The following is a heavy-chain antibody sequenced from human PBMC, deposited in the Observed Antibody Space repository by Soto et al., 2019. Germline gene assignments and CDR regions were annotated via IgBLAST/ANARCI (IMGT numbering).Heavy chain of an antibody. CDR2: IYHSGST. D-gene: IGHD3-9*01. CDR3: ARAPLYYDILTGYYPGPGMDV. Sequence: QLQLQESGSGLVKPSQTLSLTCAVSGGSISSGGYSWSWIRQPPGKGLEWIGYIYHSGSTYYNPSIKSRVTRSVARSKNQFSLKLSSVTAADTAVYYCARAPLYYDILTGYYPGPGMDVWGQGTTVTVSS. V-gene: IGHV4-30-2*01. CDR1: GGSISSGGYS. J-gene: IGHJ6*02.